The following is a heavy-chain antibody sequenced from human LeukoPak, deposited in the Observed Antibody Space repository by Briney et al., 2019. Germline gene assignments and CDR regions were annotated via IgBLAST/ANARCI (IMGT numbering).Heavy chain of an antibody. CDR2: INAGGGA. V-gene: IGHV4-4*07. J-gene: IGHJ4*02. Sequence: SETLSLTCTVSGGSLSGNYWSWIRHSAGKGPEWIGRINAGGGANYNPPLKSRVTMSVDTSKNQFSLKLSSVTAADTAVYYCARAGKRITMVRGVRGVDYWGQGTLVTVSS. CDR1: GGSLSGNY. CDR3: ARAGKRITMVRGVRGVDY. D-gene: IGHD3-10*01.